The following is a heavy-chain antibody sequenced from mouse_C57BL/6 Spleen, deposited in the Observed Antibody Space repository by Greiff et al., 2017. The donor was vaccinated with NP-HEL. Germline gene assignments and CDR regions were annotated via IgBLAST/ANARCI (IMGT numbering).Heavy chain of an antibody. V-gene: IGHV1-69*01. J-gene: IGHJ3*01. D-gene: IGHD1-1*01. Sequence: QVQLMQPGAELVMPGASVKLSCKASGYTFTSYWMHWVKQRPGEGLEWIGEIDPTDSYTNYNQKFKGKSTLTVDKSYGTAYMQLSSLTSEDSAIYYCARRGNYGRTWFAYWGQGTLVTVSA. CDR3: ARRGNYGRTWFAY. CDR1: GYTFTSYW. CDR2: IDPTDSYT.